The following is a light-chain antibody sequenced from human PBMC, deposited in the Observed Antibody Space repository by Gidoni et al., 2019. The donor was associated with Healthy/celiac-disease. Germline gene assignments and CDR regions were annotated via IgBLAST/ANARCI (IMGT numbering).Light chain of an antibody. CDR2: AAS. J-gene: IGKJ1*01. CDR1: QSISSY. V-gene: IGKV1-39*01. Sequence: DIQMTQSPSSLSASVGDRVTITCRASQSISSYLNWYQQKPGKAPKLLIYAASSLQSGVPSRFSGSGSGTDFTLTISSLQPEDSATYYCQQSYSTPGTCGQGTKVEIK. CDR3: QQSYSTPGT.